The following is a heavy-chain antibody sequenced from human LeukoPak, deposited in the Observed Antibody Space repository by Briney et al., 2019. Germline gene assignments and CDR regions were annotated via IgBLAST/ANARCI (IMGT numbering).Heavy chain of an antibody. CDR2: ISRSGTTI. V-gene: IGHV3-48*03. D-gene: IGHD6-13*01. CDR3: APYSSSWYVYFQH. J-gene: IGHJ1*01. Sequence: GGSLSLSCAASGFTFSSYEMNWVRQAPGKGLEWVSYISRSGTTIYYADSVKGRFTIYRDNAKNSLYLQMNSLRAEDTAVYYCAPYSSSWYVYFQHWGQGTLVTVS. CDR1: GFTFSSYE.